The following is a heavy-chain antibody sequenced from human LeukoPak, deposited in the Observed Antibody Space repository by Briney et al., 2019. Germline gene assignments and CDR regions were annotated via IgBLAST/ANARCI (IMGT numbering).Heavy chain of an antibody. CDR1: GGSISSSTYY. V-gene: IGHV4-39*01. D-gene: IGHD1-26*01. CDR3: ARQGVGATDC. J-gene: IGHJ4*02. CDR2: ITYSGST. Sequence: SETLSLTCTVSGGSISSSTYYWAWIRQSPGKGLEWIGSITYSGSTYYNPSLESRVTISVDTSKNQFSLRLISVTAVDTAVYYCARQGVGATDCWGQGTLVTVSS.